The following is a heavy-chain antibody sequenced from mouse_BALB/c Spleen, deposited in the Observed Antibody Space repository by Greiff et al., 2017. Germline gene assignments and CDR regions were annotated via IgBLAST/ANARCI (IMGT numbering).Heavy chain of an antibody. J-gene: IGHJ1*01. D-gene: IGHD1-1*01. Sequence: QVQLQQPGAELVRPGASVKISCKASGYAFSSSWMNWVKQRPGQGLEWIGRIYPGDGDTNYNGKFKGKATLTADKSSSTAYMQLSSLTSVDSAVYFCARGSLLLRSGYFDVWGAGTTVTVSS. CDR1: GYAFSSSW. CDR2: IYPGDGDT. CDR3: ARGSLLLRSGYFDV. V-gene: IGHV1-80*01.